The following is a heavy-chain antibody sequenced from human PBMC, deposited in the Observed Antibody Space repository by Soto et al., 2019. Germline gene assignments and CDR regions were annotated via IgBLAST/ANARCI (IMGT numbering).Heavy chain of an antibody. D-gene: IGHD6-13*01. CDR3: ARHPERIAEIGWFDP. CDR1: GFTFSSYS. Sequence: EVQLVESGGGLVQPGGSLRLSCAASGFTFSSYSMNWVRQAPGKGLEWVSYISSSSSTIYYADSVEGRFTISRDNAKNSLYLQMNSLRAEDTAVYYCARHPERIAEIGWFDPWGQGTLVTVSS. J-gene: IGHJ5*02. CDR2: ISSSSSTI. V-gene: IGHV3-48*01.